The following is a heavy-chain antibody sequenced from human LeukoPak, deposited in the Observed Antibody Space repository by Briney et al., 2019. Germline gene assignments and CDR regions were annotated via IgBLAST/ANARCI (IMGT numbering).Heavy chain of an antibody. CDR3: AKVSQLFDFGGSGAFGY. J-gene: IGHJ4*02. V-gene: IGHV3-23*01. CDR1: GFTFSSYA. CDR2: ISGSGGST. D-gene: IGHD5-18*01. Sequence: PGGSLRLSCAASGFTFSSYAMSWVRQAPGQGLEWVSAISGSGGSTYYAGSVKGRFTISRDNSKNTLYLQMNSLRAEDTAVYYCAKVSQLFDFGGSGAFGYWGQGTLVTVSS.